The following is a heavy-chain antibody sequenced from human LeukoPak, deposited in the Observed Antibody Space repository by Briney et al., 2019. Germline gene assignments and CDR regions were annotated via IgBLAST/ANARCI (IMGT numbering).Heavy chain of an antibody. CDR1: GGSISSGGYY. CDR3: AREVVYAFDI. Sequence: SETLSLTCTVSGGSISSGGYYWSWIRQHPGKGLEWIGYIYYSGSTYYNPSLNSRVTISVDTSKNQFSLKLSSVTAADTAVYYCAREVVYAFDIWGQGTMVTVSS. J-gene: IGHJ3*02. D-gene: IGHD3-16*01. V-gene: IGHV4-31*03. CDR2: IYYSGST.